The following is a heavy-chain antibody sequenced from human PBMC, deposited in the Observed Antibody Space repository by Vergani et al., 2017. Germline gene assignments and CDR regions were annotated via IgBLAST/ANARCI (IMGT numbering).Heavy chain of an antibody. CDR2: TRNKARGYST. CDR1: GFNISHYY. V-gene: IGHV3-72*01. D-gene: IGHD3-3*01. CDR3: ARTLKFLDMDV. J-gene: IGHJ6*04. Sequence: LHLVESGGGFVKPGGSLRLSCSASGFNISHYYMSWIRQAPGKGLEWVARTRNKARGYSTDYAASVRGRFIVSRDASGKSVSLQMTGLRIDDTAVYFCARTLKFLDMDVWGKGTTVTVSS.